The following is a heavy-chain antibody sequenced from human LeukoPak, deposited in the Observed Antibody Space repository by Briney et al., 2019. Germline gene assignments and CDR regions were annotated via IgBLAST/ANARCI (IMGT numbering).Heavy chain of an antibody. CDR2: VYSRNFDT. CDR3: ARQRYSSTWKPRDY. V-gene: IGHV5-51*01. Sequence: GESLQISCKASGYNFTSYWIAWVRQMPRKGLEWMGMVYSRNFDTTYSPSLQSQVTISADTSNTTSSLQWSSLTASDTGMYYCARQRYSSTWKPRDYWGERTLVTVSS. CDR1: GYNFTSYW. J-gene: IGHJ4*02. D-gene: IGHD6-13*01.